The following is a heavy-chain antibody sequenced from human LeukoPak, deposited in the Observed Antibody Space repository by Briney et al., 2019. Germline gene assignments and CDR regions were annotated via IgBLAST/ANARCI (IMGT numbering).Heavy chain of an antibody. J-gene: IGHJ4*02. CDR1: GFTVSSNY. V-gene: IGHV3-53*01. Sequence: PGGSLRLSCAASGFTVSSNYMSWVRQAPGKGLEWVSVIYSGGSTYYADSVKGRFTISRDNSKNTLYLQMNSLRAEDTAVYYCASEGYSSSWYLGYWGQGTLVTVSS. D-gene: IGHD6-13*01. CDR2: IYSGGST. CDR3: ASEGYSSSWYLGY.